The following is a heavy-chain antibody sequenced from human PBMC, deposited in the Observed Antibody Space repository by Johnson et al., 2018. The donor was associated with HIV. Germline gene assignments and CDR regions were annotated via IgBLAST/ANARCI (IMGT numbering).Heavy chain of an antibody. J-gene: IGHJ3*02. Sequence: EVQLVESGGGLVQPGGSPRLSCAASQFTFSGYCVSCVRQAPGKGLEWVANIKQDGSEKYYVDSVKGRFNISRDNAKNSLFLQMNSLRAEDTAVYYCARPRVSSGRHGAFDIWGQGTMVTVSS. V-gene: IGHV3-7*01. D-gene: IGHD3-22*01. CDR2: IKQDGSEK. CDR1: QFTFSGYC. CDR3: ARPRVSSGRHGAFDI.